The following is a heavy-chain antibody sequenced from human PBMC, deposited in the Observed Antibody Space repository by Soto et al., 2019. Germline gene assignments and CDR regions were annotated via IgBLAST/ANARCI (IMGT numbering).Heavy chain of an antibody. V-gene: IGHV3-23*01. J-gene: IGHJ4*02. CDR3: ANMYNWNCEGYYCDY. CDR1: GFTFSSYA. CDR2: IRGRGGST. Sequence: EVQLLESGGGLVQPGGSLRLSCAASGFTFSSYAMSWVRQAPGKGLEWVSAIRGRGGSTYYADSVKGRFTISRDNSKNTLYLQTNSLRAEDTAVYYCANMYNWNCEGYYCDYWGQGPLVTVST. D-gene: IGHD1-7*01.